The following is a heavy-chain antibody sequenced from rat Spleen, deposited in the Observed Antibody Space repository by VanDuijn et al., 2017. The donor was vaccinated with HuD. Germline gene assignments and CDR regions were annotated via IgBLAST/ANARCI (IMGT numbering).Heavy chain of an antibody. Sequence: QVQLKESGPGLVQPSQTLSLTCTVSGFSLTSYHISWVRQPPGKGLEWIATISSGGHPYYNSALKSRLSISRDTSKNQVFLKMNSLQTEDTAIYFCGRDEYRNNWGFAYWGQGTLVTVSS. J-gene: IGHJ3*01. V-gene: IGHV2-6*01. CDR1: GFSLTSYH. CDR2: ISSGGHP. CDR3: GRDEYRNNWGFAY. D-gene: IGHD1-5*01.